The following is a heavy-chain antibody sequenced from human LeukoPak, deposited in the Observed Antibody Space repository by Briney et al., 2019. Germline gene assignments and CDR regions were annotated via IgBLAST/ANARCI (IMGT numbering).Heavy chain of an antibody. J-gene: IGHJ4*02. CDR1: GFTFTAFY. V-gene: IGHV1-2*02. Sequence: GASVKVSCKASGFTFTAFYIHWVRQAPGQGLEWLGWINPNSGGTNYAQIFQGRVTMTRDTSISTAYMELSSLTSDDTAVYYCARDGVAELPFDFWGQGTLVTVSS. CDR3: ARDGVAELPFDF. CDR2: INPNSGGT. D-gene: IGHD1-26*01.